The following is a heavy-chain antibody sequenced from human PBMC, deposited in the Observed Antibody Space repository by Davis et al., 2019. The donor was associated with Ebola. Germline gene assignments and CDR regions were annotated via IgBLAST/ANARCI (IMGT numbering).Heavy chain of an antibody. CDR3: AKDNRNIWSEV. V-gene: IGHV3-21*04. J-gene: IGHJ3*01. CDR2: ISSSSRNI. D-gene: IGHD2/OR15-2a*01. CDR1: GFNFRSYS. Sequence: GESLKISCAASGFNFRSYSMNWVRQAPGKGLEWVSSISSSSRNIYYADSVKGRFTISRDNAKNSLFLQMNGLRVEDTAIYYCAKDNRNIWSEVWGQGTMVTVSS.